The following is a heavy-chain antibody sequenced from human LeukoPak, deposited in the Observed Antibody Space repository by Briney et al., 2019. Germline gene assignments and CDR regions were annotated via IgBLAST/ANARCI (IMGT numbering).Heavy chain of an antibody. CDR2: IYHSGST. CDR3: ARAYHSSWYLNWFDP. CDR1: GGSISSSSYY. V-gene: IGHV4-39*07. Sequence: PSETLSLTCTVSGGSISSSSYYWGWIRQPPGKGLEWIGSIYHSGSTYYNPSLKSRVTISLDTSKNQFSLKLSSVTAADTAIYYCARAYHSSWYLNWFDPWGQGTLVTVSS. D-gene: IGHD6-13*01. J-gene: IGHJ5*02.